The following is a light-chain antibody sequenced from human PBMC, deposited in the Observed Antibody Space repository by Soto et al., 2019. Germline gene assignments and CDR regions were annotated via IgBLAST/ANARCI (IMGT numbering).Light chain of an antibody. CDR2: AAS. Sequence: ETVMTQSPATLSVSPGERATLSCRASQSVSSNLAWYQQKPGQAPRLLIYAASTRATGIPARFSGSGSGTEFTLTISSLQSEDFAVYYCQQYNYWPKTFGQGTKVEIK. CDR3: QQYNYWPKT. CDR1: QSVSSN. V-gene: IGKV3-15*01. J-gene: IGKJ1*01.